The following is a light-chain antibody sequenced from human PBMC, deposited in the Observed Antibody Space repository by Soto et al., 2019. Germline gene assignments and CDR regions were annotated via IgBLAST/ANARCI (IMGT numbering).Light chain of an antibody. J-gene: IGKJ4*02. CDR1: QRINTY. V-gene: IGKV1-12*01. Sequence: DIQMTQSPASLSASAGERATLTCRASQRINTYLAWYHQQPGKAPMLLIYAASSLQSGVPWRFGGSGSGAELSRTNSILQPEDFAVYYCEQDNRPPQAFGGGTKVDIK. CDR2: AAS. CDR3: EQDNRPPQA.